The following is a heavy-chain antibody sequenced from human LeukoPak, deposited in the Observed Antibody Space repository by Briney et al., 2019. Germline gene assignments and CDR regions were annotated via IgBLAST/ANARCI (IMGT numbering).Heavy chain of an antibody. CDR2: IDNSGST. CDR1: GGHIDGFF. J-gene: IGHJ4*02. CDR3: ASGAGWLIDY. Sequence: PSETPSLTCTVSGGHIDGFFWNWIGQPPGKGLEWIGYIDNSGSTKYSPSLKSRITMSRDTSKKQFSLKLTPVTAADTAMYYCASGAGWLIDYWGQGTLVSASS. V-gene: IGHV4-4*08. D-gene: IGHD6-19*01.